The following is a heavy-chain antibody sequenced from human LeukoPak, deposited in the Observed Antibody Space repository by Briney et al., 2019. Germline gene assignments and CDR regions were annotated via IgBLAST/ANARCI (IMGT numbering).Heavy chain of an antibody. J-gene: IGHJ1*01. CDR2: IYYSGST. CDR1: GGSISSSSYY. CDR3: ARLYEYYDTVSEYFQH. V-gene: IGHV4-39*01. D-gene: IGHD3-22*01. Sequence: SETLSLTCTVSGGSISSSSYYWGWIRQLPGKGLEWIGSIYYSGSTYYNPSLKSRVTISVDTSKNQFSLKLSSVTAADTAVYYCARLYEYYDTVSEYFQHWGQGTLVTVSS.